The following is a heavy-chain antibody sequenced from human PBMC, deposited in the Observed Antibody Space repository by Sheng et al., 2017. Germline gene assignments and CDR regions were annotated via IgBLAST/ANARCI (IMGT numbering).Heavy chain of an antibody. Sequence: QVQLVQSGAELKKPGSSVKVSCQASAAVFSSYAVSWVRQAPGEGLEWMGTIVFPTPNYAQRFQGRCTITTDESETTSFMELSGLRSDDTAIYYCMTFRNCGGDCYAGEDWGQGTLVTVSS. D-gene: IGHD2-21*02. CDR3: MTFRNCGGDCYAGED. CDR1: AAVFSSYA. J-gene: IGHJ4*02. V-gene: IGHV1-69*05. CDR2: IVFPTP.